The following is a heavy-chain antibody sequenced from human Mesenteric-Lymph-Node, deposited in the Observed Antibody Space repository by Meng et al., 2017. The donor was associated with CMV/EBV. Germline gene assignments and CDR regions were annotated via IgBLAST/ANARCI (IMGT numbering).Heavy chain of an antibody. CDR1: GGSISSTAYY. Sequence: SETLSLTCTVSGGSISSTAYYWGWIRQPPGKGLEWIGSIYYSGSTYYNPSLKSRVTISVDTSQNQFSLRLTSVTAADTPVYYCVSLPIAAAVRGYWGQGTLVTVSS. D-gene: IGHD6-25*01. V-gene: IGHV4-39*07. CDR3: VSLPIAAAVRGY. J-gene: IGHJ4*02. CDR2: IYYSGST.